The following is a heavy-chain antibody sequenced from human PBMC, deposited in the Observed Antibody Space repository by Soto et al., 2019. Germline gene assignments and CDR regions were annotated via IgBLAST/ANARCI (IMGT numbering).Heavy chain of an antibody. CDR1: GFTFSSYG. J-gene: IGHJ4*02. CDR2: ISYDGSNK. Sequence: QVQLVESGGGVVQPGRSLRLSCAASGFTFSSYGMHWVRQAPGKGLEWVAVISYDGSNKYYADSVKGRFTISRDNSKNTLYLQMNSLRAEDTAVYYCAKDGVFGLSSSWAFDYWGQGTLVTVSS. CDR3: AKDGVFGLSSSWAFDY. V-gene: IGHV3-30*18. D-gene: IGHD6-13*01.